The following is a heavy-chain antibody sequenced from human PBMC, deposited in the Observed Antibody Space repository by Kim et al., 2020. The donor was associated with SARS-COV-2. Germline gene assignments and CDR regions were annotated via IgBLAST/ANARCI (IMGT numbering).Heavy chain of an antibody. CDR3: TRILGFDWVLSPYY. V-gene: IGHV3-49*03. CDR1: GFTFDDFA. J-gene: IGHJ6*01. Sequence: SLRLSCTASGFTFDDFAMSWFRHAPGKGLEWVGFVRSEPYGGTAEYAASVEGRFTISRDDSKSIAYLQMESLQTEDTAVYYCTRILGFDWVLSPYY. CDR2: VRSEPYGGTA. D-gene: IGHD3-9*01.